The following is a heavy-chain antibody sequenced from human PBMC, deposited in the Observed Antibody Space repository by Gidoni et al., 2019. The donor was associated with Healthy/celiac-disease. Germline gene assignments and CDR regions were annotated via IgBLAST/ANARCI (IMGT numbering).Heavy chain of an antibody. CDR3: ARDRGDIVVVPAALNYYYYGMDV. D-gene: IGHD2-2*01. CDR1: GGSVSSGSDY. J-gene: IGHJ6*02. V-gene: IGHV4-61*01. Sequence: QVQLQESGPGLVKPSETLSLTCTVSGGSVSSGSDYWSWIRQPPGEGLEWLGYFYYSGSTNYNPSLKSRVTISVDTSKNQFSLKLSSVTAADTAVYYCARDRGDIVVVPAALNYYYYGMDVWGQGTTVTVSS. CDR2: FYYSGST.